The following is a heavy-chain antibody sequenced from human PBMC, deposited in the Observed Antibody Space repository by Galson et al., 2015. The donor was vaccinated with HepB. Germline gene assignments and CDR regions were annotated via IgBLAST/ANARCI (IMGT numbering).Heavy chain of an antibody. CDR3: ARELSWSGRDY. CDR1: DLTLSNAY. D-gene: IGHD3-3*01. V-gene: IGHV3-15*07. CDR2: TRSKSAGGTI. J-gene: IGHJ4*02. Sequence: SLRLSCAASDLTLSNAYVSWVRQAPGKGLEWVGRTRSKSAGGTIDYATPVKGRFTISRDDSKNTLYLQMNSLRAEDTAVYYCARELSWSGRDYWGQGTLVIVSS.